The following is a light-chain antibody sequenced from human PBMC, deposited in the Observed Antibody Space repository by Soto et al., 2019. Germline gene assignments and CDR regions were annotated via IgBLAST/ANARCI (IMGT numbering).Light chain of an antibody. Sequence: QSVLTQPPSASGTPGQRVTISCSGSSSNIGINYVYWYQQLPGTAPKLLIYRNNQRPSGVPERFSGSKSGTPASLAISGLRSEDEDDYYCAAWDDTLSRVVFGGGTKLTVL. J-gene: IGLJ2*01. CDR2: RNN. CDR3: AAWDDTLSRVV. V-gene: IGLV1-47*01. CDR1: SSNIGINY.